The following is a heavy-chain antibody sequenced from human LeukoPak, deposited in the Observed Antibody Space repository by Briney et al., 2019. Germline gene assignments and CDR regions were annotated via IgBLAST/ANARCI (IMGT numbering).Heavy chain of an antibody. CDR1: GFTFSSDS. Sequence: GGSLRLSCAASGFTFSSDSMNWVRQGPGKGLEWVSFISGSSGVIYYADSVKGRFTISRDNAKNSLYLQMNSLKTDDTAVYYCTRDPPTRYWGQGTLVSVSS. J-gene: IGHJ4*02. V-gene: IGHV3-48*01. CDR3: TRDPPTRY. D-gene: IGHD1-26*01. CDR2: ISGSSGVI.